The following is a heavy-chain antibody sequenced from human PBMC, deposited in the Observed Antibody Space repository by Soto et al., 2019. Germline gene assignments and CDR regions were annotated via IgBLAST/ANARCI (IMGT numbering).Heavy chain of an antibody. CDR3: ARERGGPSGSYFDY. Sequence: ASVKVSFKASGYTFTSYYMHWVRQAPGQGLEWMGIINPSGGSTSYAQKFQGRVTMTRGTSTSTVYMELSSLRSEYSAVYYCARERGGPSGSYFDYWGQGTLVTVSS. CDR1: GYTFTSYY. D-gene: IGHD1-26*01. V-gene: IGHV1-46*01. CDR2: INPSGGST. J-gene: IGHJ4*02.